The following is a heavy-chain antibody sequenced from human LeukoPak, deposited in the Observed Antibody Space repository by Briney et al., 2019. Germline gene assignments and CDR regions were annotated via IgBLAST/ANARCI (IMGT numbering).Heavy chain of an antibody. V-gene: IGHV3-21*01. CDR1: GFTFSSYS. J-gene: IGHJ6*02. CDR2: ISSSSSYI. Sequence: GGSLRLSCAASGFTFSSYSMNWVRQAPGKGLEWVSSISSSSSYIYHADSVKGRFTISRDNAKNSLYLQMNSLRAEDTAVYYCAREYGMDVWGQGTAVTVSS. CDR3: AREYGMDV.